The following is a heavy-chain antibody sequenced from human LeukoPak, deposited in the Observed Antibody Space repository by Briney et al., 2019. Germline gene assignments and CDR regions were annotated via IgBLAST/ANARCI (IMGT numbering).Heavy chain of an antibody. J-gene: IGHJ4*02. V-gene: IGHV4-34*01. CDR1: GGSFSGYY. CDR2: INHSGST. D-gene: IGHD3-3*01. CDR3: ARRITIFGVVIKYFDY. Sequence: SETLSLTCAVYGGSFSGYYWSWIRQPPGKGLEWIGEINHSGSTNYSPSLKSRVTISVDTSKNQFSLKLSSVTAADTAVYYCARRITIFGVVIKYFDYWGQGTLVTVSS.